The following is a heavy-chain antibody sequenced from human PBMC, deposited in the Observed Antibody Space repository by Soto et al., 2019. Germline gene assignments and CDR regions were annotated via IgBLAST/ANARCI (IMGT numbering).Heavy chain of an antibody. Sequence: GGSLRLSCVGSGYRFSEYAMAWIRQAPGKGLEWVTGVTSSAIATYYADSVKGRFTISRNNTLNILYLQMDNQGAEDTADAYCEKRQSTSAYYLSIDSWGQGTQVTVSS. V-gene: IGHV3-23*01. D-gene: IGHD3-22*01. CDR1: GYRFSEYA. CDR3: EKRQSTSAYYLSIDS. CDR2: VTSSAIAT. J-gene: IGHJ4*02.